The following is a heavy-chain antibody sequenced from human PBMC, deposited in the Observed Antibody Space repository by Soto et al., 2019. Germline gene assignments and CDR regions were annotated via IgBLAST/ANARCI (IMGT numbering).Heavy chain of an antibody. CDR3: VKRGRNWGAFDF. CDR2: IGGADGDSDGVP. J-gene: IGHJ3*01. Sequence: VQLFESGGDLVQPVVSLILSCVASGFILNNYAMSWVRQAPGKGLEWVSTIGGADGDSDGVPWYEDSVKGRFTISRDSSANTLFLHMDNLRAEDSALYYCVKRGRNWGAFDFWGQGTTVVVSS. CDR1: GFILNNYA. D-gene: IGHD7-27*01. V-gene: IGHV3-23*01.